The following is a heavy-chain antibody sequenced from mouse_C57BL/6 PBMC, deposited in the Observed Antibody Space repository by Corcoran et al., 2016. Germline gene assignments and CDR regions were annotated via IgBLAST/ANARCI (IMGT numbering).Heavy chain of an antibody. Sequence: QIQLVQSGPELKKPGETVKISCKASGYTFTTYGMSWVKQAPGKGLKWMGWINTYSGVPTYADDFKGRFAFSLETSASTAYLQINNLKNEDTATYFCARRDSIYYGNYGFAYWGQGTLVTVS. V-gene: IGHV9-3*01. CDR1: GYTFTTYG. CDR3: ARRDSIYYGNYGFAY. J-gene: IGHJ3*01. D-gene: IGHD2-1*01. CDR2: INTYSGVP.